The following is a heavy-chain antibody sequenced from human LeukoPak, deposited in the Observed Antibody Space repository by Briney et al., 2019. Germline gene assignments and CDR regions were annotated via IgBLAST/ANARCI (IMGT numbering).Heavy chain of an antibody. D-gene: IGHD2-2*02. CDR3: ARRPPAYCSSTSCYRDY. CDR2: MYYSGST. J-gene: IGHJ4*02. V-gene: IGHV4-34*01. Sequence: SETLSLTCAVYGGSFSGYYWGWIRQPPGKGLEWIGNMYYSGSTYYNPSLKSRVTISVDTSKNQFSLKLSSVTAADTAVYYCARRPPAYCSSTSCYRDYWGQGTLVTVSS. CDR1: GGSFSGYY.